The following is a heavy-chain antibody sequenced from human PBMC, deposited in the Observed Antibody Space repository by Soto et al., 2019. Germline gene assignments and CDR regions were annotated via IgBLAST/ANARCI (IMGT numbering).Heavy chain of an antibody. D-gene: IGHD5-12*01. J-gene: IGHJ6*02. CDR2: MKPNSGNT. CDR1: GYTFTSYD. Sequence: QVQLVQSGAEVKKPGASVKVSCKASGYTFTSYDINWVRQATGQGLEWMGWMKPNSGNTGYAQKFQGRVTMTRNTSISKAYMELSSLRSEDTAVYYCARSWATITYYYGMDVWGQGTTVTVSS. V-gene: IGHV1-8*01. CDR3: ARSWATITYYYGMDV.